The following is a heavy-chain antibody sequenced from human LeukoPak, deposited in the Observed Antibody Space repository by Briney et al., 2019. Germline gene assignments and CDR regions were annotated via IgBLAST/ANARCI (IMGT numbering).Heavy chain of an antibody. CDR1: GYTFTGYY. D-gene: IGHD6-19*01. CDR2: INPNSGGT. V-gene: IGHV1-2*06. J-gene: IGHJ4*02. CDR3: ARGRDSSGWYVFDY. Sequence: ASVKVSCKASGYTFTGYYMHWVRQAPGQGLEWMGRINPNSGGTNYAQKFQGRVTMTRDTSTSTAYMDLRSLRSDDTAVYYCARGRDSSGWYVFDYWGQGTLVTVSS.